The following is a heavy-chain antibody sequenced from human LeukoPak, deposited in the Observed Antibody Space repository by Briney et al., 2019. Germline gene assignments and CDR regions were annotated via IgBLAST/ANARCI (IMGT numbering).Heavy chain of an antibody. Sequence: GGSLRLSCAASGITFSSYWMSWVRQAQGKGLEWVANIKQDGSEKYYVDSVKGRFTIYRDNAKKSLYLQMNSLRAEDTAVYYCASVAGPYYYYYYGMDVWGQGTTVTVSS. V-gene: IGHV3-7*03. CDR1: GITFSSYW. CDR2: IKQDGSEK. J-gene: IGHJ6*02. D-gene: IGHD6-19*01. CDR3: ASVAGPYYYYYYGMDV.